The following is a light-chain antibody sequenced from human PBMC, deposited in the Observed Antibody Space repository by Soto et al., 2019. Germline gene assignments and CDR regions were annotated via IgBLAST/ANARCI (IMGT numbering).Light chain of an antibody. V-gene: IGLV1-40*01. CDR2: HNS. J-gene: IGLJ2*01. Sequence: QSVLTQPPSVSGAPGQRVTISCTGTSSTIGAGYDVHWYQQLPGTAPKLLIYHNSNRPSGVPDRFSASRSGTSASLAITGLQAEYEADYYCQSYDSSLNGHVVFGGGTKLTVL. CDR3: QSYDSSLNGHVV. CDR1: SSTIGAGYD.